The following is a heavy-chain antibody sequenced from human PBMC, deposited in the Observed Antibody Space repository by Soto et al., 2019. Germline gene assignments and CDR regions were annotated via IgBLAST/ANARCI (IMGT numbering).Heavy chain of an antibody. Sequence: SVKVSCKASGSGFISSGIQWVRQAHGQRLEWIGWIVVASGQTNYAQNFRGRVAITRDTSTATAYIELTGLTSEDTAVYFCSADRPDIGVGWWVWGQGTTVTAP. J-gene: IGHJ6*02. CDR1: GSGFISSG. V-gene: IGHV1-58*02. CDR3: SADRPDIGVGWWV. D-gene: IGHD2-15*01. CDR2: IVVASGQT.